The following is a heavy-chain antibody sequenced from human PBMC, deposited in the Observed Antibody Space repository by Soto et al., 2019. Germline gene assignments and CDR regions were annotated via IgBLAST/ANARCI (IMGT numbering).Heavy chain of an antibody. CDR1: GFTFSSYG. V-gene: IGHV3-33*01. CDR3: ARDGRYSYGLGNYGMDV. Sequence: GGSLRLSCAAPGFTFSSYGMHWVRQAPGKGLEWVAVIWYDGSNKYYADSVKGRFTISRDNSKNTLYLQMNSLRAEDTAVYYCARDGRYSYGLGNYGMDVWGQGTTVTVSS. CDR2: IWYDGSNK. D-gene: IGHD5-18*01. J-gene: IGHJ6*02.